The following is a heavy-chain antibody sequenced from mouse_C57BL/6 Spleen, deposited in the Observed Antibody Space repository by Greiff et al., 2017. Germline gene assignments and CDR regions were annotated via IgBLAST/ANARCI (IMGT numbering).Heavy chain of an antibody. J-gene: IGHJ3*01. CDR3: ARLDSSGTGFAY. CDR1: GYTFTSYW. D-gene: IGHD3-2*02. Sequence: QVQLQQPGAELVMPGASVKLSCKASGYTFTSYWLYWVKQRPGQGLEWIGEIDPSDSYTNYNQKFKGKSTLTVDKSSSTAYMQRSSLTSEDSAVYYCARLDSSGTGFAYWGQGTLVTVSA. CDR2: IDPSDSYT. V-gene: IGHV1-69*01.